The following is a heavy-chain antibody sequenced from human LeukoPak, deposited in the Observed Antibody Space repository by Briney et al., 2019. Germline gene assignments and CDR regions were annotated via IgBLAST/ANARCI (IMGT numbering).Heavy chain of an antibody. D-gene: IGHD2-2*01. Sequence: GGSLRLSCAASGFTFSSYSMNWVRQAPGKGLEWVSYISSSSSTIYYADSVKGRFTISRDNAKNSLYLQMNSLRAEDTAVYYCAKTLYCSSTSCMKTFDYWGQGTLVTVSS. V-gene: IGHV3-48*04. CDR1: GFTFSSYS. CDR2: ISSSSSTI. J-gene: IGHJ4*02. CDR3: AKTLYCSSTSCMKTFDY.